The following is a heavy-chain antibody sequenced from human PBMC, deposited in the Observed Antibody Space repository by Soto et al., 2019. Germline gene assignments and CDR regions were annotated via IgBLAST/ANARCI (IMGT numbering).Heavy chain of an antibody. V-gene: IGHV4-30-2*05. D-gene: IGHD3-22*01. Sequence: SETLSLTCAVSGGSISSGGYSWSWIRQPPGKGLEWIGYIYHSGSTYYNPSLKSRVTISVDTSKNQFSLKLSSVTAADTAVYYCAREIRRYYDSSGYYYAPGYWGQGTLVTVS. CDR3: AREIRRYYDSSGYYYAPGY. J-gene: IGHJ4*02. CDR1: GGSISSGGYS. CDR2: IYHSGST.